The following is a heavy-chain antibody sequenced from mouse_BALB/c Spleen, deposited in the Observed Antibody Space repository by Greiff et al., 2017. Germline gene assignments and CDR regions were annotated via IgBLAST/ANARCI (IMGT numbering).Heavy chain of an antibody. V-gene: IGHV5-6*01. CDR3: ARQGLRPYFDY. CDR2: ISSGGSYT. Sequence: EVKVVESGGDLVKPGGSLKLSCAASGFTFSSYGMSWVRQTPDKRLEWVATISSGGSYTYYPDSVKGRFTISRDNAKNTLYLQMSSLKSEDTAMYYCARQGLRPYFDYWGQGTTLTVSS. D-gene: IGHD1-2*01. CDR1: GFTFSSYG. J-gene: IGHJ2*01.